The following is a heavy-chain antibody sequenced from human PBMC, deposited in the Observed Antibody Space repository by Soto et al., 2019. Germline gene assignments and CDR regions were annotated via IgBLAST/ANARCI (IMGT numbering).Heavy chain of an antibody. J-gene: IGHJ5*02. Sequence: QLQLQESGPGLVKPSETLSLTCTVSGGSISSSSYYWGWIRQPPGKGLEWIGSIYYSGSTYYNPSLKSRVTISVDTSKNQFSLKLSSVTAADTAVYYCARHGVVVVVAASHHNFDPWGQGTLVTVSS. CDR3: ARHGVVVVVAASHHNFDP. CDR2: IYYSGST. D-gene: IGHD2-15*01. CDR1: GGSISSSSYY. V-gene: IGHV4-39*01.